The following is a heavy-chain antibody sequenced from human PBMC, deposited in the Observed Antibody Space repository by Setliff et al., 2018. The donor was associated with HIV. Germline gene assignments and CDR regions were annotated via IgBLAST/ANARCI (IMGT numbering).Heavy chain of an antibody. J-gene: IGHJ4*02. D-gene: IGHD3-22*01. CDR1: GFTFSDFY. V-gene: IGHV3-11*06. CDR2: ISFGYDYT. Sequence: PGGSLRLSCAAPGFTFSDFYMSWIRQAPGKGLEWVSYISFGYDYTNYADSVKGRFTISRDNAKNSLYLQMNSLRTDDTAVYFCARDFSTYYSIDSWGQGTLVTVSS. CDR3: ARDFSTYYSIDS.